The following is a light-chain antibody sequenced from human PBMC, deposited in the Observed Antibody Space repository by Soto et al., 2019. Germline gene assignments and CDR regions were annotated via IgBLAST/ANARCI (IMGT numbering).Light chain of an antibody. CDR1: SSNIGAGFD. CDR2: GNS. Sequence: QFVLTQPPSVSGAPGQRVTISCTGSSSNIGAGFDVHWYQQLPGTAPKLLIYGNSNRPSGVPDRFSGSKSGTSASLAITGLQAEDEADYYCQSSGVFGGGTKLTVL. CDR3: QSSGV. V-gene: IGLV1-40*01. J-gene: IGLJ2*01.